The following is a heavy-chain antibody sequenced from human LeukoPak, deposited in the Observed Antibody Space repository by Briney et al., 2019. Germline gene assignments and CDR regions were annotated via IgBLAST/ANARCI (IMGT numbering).Heavy chain of an antibody. CDR3: ARASPVTRDAFDI. CDR2: IIPILGIA. CDR1: GGTFISYA. D-gene: IGHD4-11*01. J-gene: IGHJ3*02. V-gene: IGHV1-69*04. Sequence: GASVKVSCKASGGTFISYAISWVRQAPGQGLEWMGRIIPILGIANYARKFQGRVTITADKSTSTAYMELSSLRSEDTAVYYCARASPVTRDAFDIWGQGTMVTVSS.